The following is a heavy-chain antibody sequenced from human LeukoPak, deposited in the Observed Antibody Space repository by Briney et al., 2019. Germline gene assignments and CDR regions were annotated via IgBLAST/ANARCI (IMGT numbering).Heavy chain of an antibody. CDR1: GGSISSYY. CDR2: IYYSGST. V-gene: IGHV4-59*01. CDR3: ARGTSAWIYFDH. J-gene: IGHJ4*02. D-gene: IGHD1-1*01. Sequence: PSETLSLTCTVSGGSISSYYWSWIRQPPGKGPEWIGYIYYSGSTNYNPSLKSRVTISVDTSKNQFSLKLSSVTAADTAVYYCARGTSAWIYFDHWGQGTLVTVSS.